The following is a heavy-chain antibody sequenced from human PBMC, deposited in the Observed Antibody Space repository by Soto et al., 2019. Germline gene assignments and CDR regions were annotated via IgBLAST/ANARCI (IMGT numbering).Heavy chain of an antibody. D-gene: IGHD1-26*01. V-gene: IGHV3-48*02. Sequence: GGSLRLSCAASGFTFSTYSMNWVRQAPGKGLELVSYISSSGTTIYYPDSVKGRFTVSRDNAKESLYLQMDSLKDEDTAVYYCARPTVKWELQGAFDIWGQGTMVTVSS. CDR1: GFTFSTYS. CDR3: ARPTVKWELQGAFDI. CDR2: ISSSGTTI. J-gene: IGHJ3*02.